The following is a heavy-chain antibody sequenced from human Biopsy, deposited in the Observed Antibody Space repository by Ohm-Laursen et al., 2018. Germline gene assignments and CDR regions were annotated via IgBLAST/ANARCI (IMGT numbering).Heavy chain of an antibody. CDR3: ARDIMNPIGGLVARSDVFDV. CDR1: GYTFISYD. CDR2: INSMFGTT. V-gene: IGHV1-69*13. D-gene: IGHD3-16*02. J-gene: IGHJ3*01. Sequence: SVKVSCKASGYTFISYDIDWVRQATGQGLEWMGEINSMFGTTNYAQKFQGRVTITADESTSTAYMELSSLRSEDTAVYYCARDIMNPIGGLVARSDVFDVWGQGTMVTVSS.